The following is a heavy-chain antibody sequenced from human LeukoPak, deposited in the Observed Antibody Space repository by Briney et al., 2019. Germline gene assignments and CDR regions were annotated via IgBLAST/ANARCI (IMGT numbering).Heavy chain of an antibody. J-gene: IGHJ4*02. CDR2: ISGSGGST. D-gene: IGHD5-18*01. V-gene: IGHV3-23*01. CDR1: GFTFSSYA. CDR3: AKGAQLRLRCRIY. Sequence: SAGSLRLSCAASGFTFSSYAMSWVRQAPGKGLEWVSAISGSGGSTYYADSVKGRFTISRDNSKNPLYLQMNSLRAEDTAVYYCAKGAQLRLRCRIYWGEGTLVTVSS.